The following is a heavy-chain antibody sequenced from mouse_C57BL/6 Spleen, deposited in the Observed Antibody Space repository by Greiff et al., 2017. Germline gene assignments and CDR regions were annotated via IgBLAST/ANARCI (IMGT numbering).Heavy chain of an antibody. V-gene: IGHV6-3*01. Sequence: EVMLVESGGGLVQPGGSMKLSCVASGFTFSNYWLNWVRQSPEKGLEWVAQIRLKSDNYATHSAESVKGRFTISSDDSKSSVYLQMNNLRTEDTGIYYCTGPLYYGSYWYFDVWGTGTTVTVSS. CDR3: TGPLYYGSYWYFDV. D-gene: IGHD1-1*01. CDR1: GFTFSNYW. CDR2: IRLKSDNYAT. J-gene: IGHJ1*03.